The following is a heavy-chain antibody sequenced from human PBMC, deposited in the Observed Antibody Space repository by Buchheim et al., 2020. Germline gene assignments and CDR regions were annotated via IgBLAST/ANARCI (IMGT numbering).Heavy chain of an antibody. D-gene: IGHD3/OR15-3a*01. CDR1: GFTFNTYW. V-gene: IGHV3-7*01. CDR3: ASDLNWEGY. Sequence: EEPLVESGGGLVQPGGSLRLSCAASGFTFNTYWMTWVRQAPGKGLEWVANIKGDGSETYYVDSVKGRFTISRDNAKNTLYLQMNSLRVDDTALYYCASDLNWEGYWGQGTL. CDR2: IKGDGSET. J-gene: IGHJ4*02.